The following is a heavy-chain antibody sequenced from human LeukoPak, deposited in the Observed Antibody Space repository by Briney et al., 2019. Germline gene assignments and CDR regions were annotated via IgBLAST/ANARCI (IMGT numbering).Heavy chain of an antibody. CDR1: GGSISSSSYY. D-gene: IGHD1-26*01. Sequence: PSETLSLTCTVSGGSISSSSYYWGWIRQPPGKGLEWIGSIYYSGSTYSNPSLKGRLTISVDTSKNQFSLKLSSVTAADTAVYYCVTSYSGTYREWSDPWGQGTLVTVSS. CDR2: IYYSGST. CDR3: VTSYSGTYREWSDP. J-gene: IGHJ5*02. V-gene: IGHV4-39*01.